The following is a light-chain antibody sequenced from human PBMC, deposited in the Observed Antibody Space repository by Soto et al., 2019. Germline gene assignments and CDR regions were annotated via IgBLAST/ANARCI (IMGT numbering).Light chain of an antibody. CDR1: QSVSSN. V-gene: IGKV3-15*01. Sequence: EIVMTQSPATLSVSPGERATLPCSASQSVSSNLAWYQQKPGQAPRLLIYGASTRATGIPARFSGSGSGTEFALTISSLQSEDFAVYYCQQYNNWPPITFGQGTRLEIK. CDR3: QQYNNWPPIT. J-gene: IGKJ5*01. CDR2: GAS.